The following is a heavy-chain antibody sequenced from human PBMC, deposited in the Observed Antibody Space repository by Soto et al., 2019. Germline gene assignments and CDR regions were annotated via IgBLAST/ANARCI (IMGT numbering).Heavy chain of an antibody. CDR2: INGGNGNT. Sequence: ASVKVSCKGSGYTFTRYAMHWVRQAPGQRLEWMGWINGGNGNTKYSRMFRGRVTITRDTSASTAYMELSSLRSEDTAVYYCARDWTYYDILTCSFVPRQFDPWGQGXLVTVSS. CDR3: ARDWTYYDILTCSFVPRQFDP. V-gene: IGHV1-3*01. D-gene: IGHD3-9*01. CDR1: GYTFTRYA. J-gene: IGHJ5*02.